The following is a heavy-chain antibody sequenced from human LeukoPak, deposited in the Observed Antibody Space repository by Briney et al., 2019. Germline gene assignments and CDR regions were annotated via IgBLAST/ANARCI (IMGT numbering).Heavy chain of an antibody. V-gene: IGHV3-9*03. Sequence: GGSLRLSCAASGFTFDDYAMHWVRQAPGKGLEWVSGISWNSGSIGYADSVKGRFTISRDNAKTSLYLQMNSLRAEDMALYYCAKDAAGTTRGYYFDYWGQGTLVTVSS. J-gene: IGHJ4*02. CDR2: ISWNSGSI. D-gene: IGHD6-13*01. CDR3: AKDAAGTTRGYYFDY. CDR1: GFTFDDYA.